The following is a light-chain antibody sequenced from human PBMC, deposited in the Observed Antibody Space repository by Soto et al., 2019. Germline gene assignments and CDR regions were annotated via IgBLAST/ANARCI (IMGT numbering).Light chain of an antibody. CDR1: SSDVGGYNY. J-gene: IGLJ1*01. CDR2: EVT. CDR3: SSYTTISTSYV. V-gene: IGLV2-14*03. Sequence: QSALTQPASVSGSPGQSITIYCTGTSSDVGGYNYVSWYKQHPGKAPKLIIYEVTNRPSGVSNRFSGSKSGNTASLTISGLQAEDEADYYCSSYTTISTSYVFGTGTKLTVL.